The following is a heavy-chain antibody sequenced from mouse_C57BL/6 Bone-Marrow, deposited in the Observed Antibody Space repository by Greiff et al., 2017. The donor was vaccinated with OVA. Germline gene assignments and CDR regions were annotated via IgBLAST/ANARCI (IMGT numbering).Heavy chain of an antibody. CDR1: GFTFSDYY. Sequence: EVHLVESEGGLVQPGSSMKLSCTASGFTFSDYYMAWVRQVPEKGLEWVANINYDGSSTYYLDSLKSRFIISRDNAKNILYLQMSSLKSEDTATYYCARVYYYGSSFWFAYWGQGTLVTVSA. V-gene: IGHV5-16*01. D-gene: IGHD1-1*01. J-gene: IGHJ3*01. CDR3: ARVYYYGSSFWFAY. CDR2: INYDGSST.